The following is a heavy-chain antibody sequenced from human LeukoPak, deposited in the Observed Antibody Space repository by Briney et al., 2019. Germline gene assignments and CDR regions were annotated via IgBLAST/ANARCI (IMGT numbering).Heavy chain of an antibody. D-gene: IGHD1-7*01. J-gene: IGHJ4*02. CDR1: GFTFSNHA. V-gene: IGHV3-23*01. CDR3: AKGRNNWNYGGDY. CDR2: LSGSGGST. Sequence: PGGSLRLSCTASGFTFSNHAMSWVRQAPGKGLEWVSALSGSGGSTYYADSVKGRFTISRDNSKNTLYLQMNSLRAEDTAVYYCAKGRNNWNYGGDYWGQGTLVTVSS.